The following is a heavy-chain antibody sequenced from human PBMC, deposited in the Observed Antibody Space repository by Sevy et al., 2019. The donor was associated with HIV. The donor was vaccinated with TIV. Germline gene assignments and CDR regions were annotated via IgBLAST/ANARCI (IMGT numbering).Heavy chain of an antibody. CDR2: IYYSGSS. Sequence: SETLSLTCTVSGGSISSSSYYWGWIRQPPGKGLEWIGSIYYSGSSYYNPSLKSRVTISVDTSKNQFSLKLSPVTAADTAVYYCAGHRGYCSGGSCYSLVRFYYFDYWGQGTLVTVSS. J-gene: IGHJ4*02. CDR1: GGSISSSSYY. CDR3: AGHRGYCSGGSCYSLVRFYYFDY. V-gene: IGHV4-39*01. D-gene: IGHD2-15*01.